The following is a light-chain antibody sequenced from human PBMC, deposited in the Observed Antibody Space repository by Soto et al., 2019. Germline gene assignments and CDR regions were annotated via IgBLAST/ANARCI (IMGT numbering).Light chain of an antibody. Sequence: QSALTQPPSASGSPGQSVTISCTGTSSDVGGYNYVSWYQQHPGKAPKLMIYEVSERPSGVPDRFSGSKSGNTASVTVSGLQAEDEADYYCSSYGGSNNLVFGGGTKLTVL. J-gene: IGLJ2*01. CDR2: EVS. CDR3: SSYGGSNNLV. CDR1: SSDVGGYNY. V-gene: IGLV2-8*01.